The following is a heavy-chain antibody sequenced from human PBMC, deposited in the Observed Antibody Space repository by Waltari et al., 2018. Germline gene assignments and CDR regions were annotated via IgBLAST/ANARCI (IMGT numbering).Heavy chain of an antibody. CDR2: IYESAKT. J-gene: IGHJ3*02. D-gene: IGHD3-3*01. Sequence: QLQLQESGSGLVKPSQTLSLTCAVSGDSISSSGYSWSWIRQPPGKGLEWIGYIYESAKTYSSPSLRTRVTISVDRSKNQFSLKLTSVTAADTAVYYCARGGTIFGVARGAFDIWGQGTMVTVSS. V-gene: IGHV4-30-2*01. CDR3: ARGGTIFGVARGAFDI. CDR1: GDSISSSGYS.